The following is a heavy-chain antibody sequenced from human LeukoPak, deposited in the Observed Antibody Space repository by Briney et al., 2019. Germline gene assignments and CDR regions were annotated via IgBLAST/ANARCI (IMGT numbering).Heavy chain of an antibody. CDR3: ATETNGRHYDY. CDR2: IGPTGSDR. D-gene: IGHD1-14*01. V-gene: IGHV3-21*06. Sequence: GGSLRLSCTASGLTFSTSGFNWVRQAPGRGLEWVASIGPTGSDRYHADSIKGRFTISRDNANNFLYLQMNSLRAEDTAVYYCATETNGRHYDYWGQGTLLTVSS. J-gene: IGHJ4*02. CDR1: GLTFSTSG.